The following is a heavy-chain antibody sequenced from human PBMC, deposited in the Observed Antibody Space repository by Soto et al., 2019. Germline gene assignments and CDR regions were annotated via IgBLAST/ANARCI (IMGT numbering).Heavy chain of an antibody. J-gene: IGHJ3*02. Sequence: EVQLVESGGGLVQPGGSLRLSCAASGFTFSGYWMAWGRQAPGKGLEWVANIHPDGSGRYYVDSVKGRFTISRDNAQNSLYLQMNSLRAEDTSLCYCAREGILLGAFDIWGQGTVVTVSS. CDR3: AREGILLGAFDI. V-gene: IGHV3-7*01. D-gene: IGHD2-15*01. CDR2: IHPDGSGR. CDR1: GFTFSGYW.